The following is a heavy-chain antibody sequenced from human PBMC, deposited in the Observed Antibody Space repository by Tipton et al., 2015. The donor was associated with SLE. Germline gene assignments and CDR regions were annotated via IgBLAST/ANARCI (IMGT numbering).Heavy chain of an antibody. V-gene: IGHV4-39*07. D-gene: IGHD6-19*01. CDR1: GGSISSSSYY. CDR3: ASHLGAVLAN. CDR2: IYYSGST. J-gene: IGHJ4*02. Sequence: TLSLTCTVSGGSISSSSYYWGWIRQPPGKGLEWIGSIYYSGSTNYNPSLKSRVTISVDTSKNQFSLKLSSVTAADTAVYYCASHLGAVLANWGQGTLVTVSS.